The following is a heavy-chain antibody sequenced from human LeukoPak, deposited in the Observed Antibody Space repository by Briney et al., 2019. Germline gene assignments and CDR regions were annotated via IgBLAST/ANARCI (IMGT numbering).Heavy chain of an antibody. CDR1: TSR. CDR3: ARDLWNFYDDSGYNRDFDS. J-gene: IGHJ5*01. V-gene: IGHV1-18*01. CDR2: IGTYGGDT. D-gene: IGHD3-22*01. Sequence: ASVKVSCKATSRISWVRQAPGQGLEWMGWIGTYGGDTYYAQKFQGRITVTTDASTSTVYMELRNLRSDDTAVYYCARDLWNFYDDSGYNRDFDSWGQGTLVTVSS.